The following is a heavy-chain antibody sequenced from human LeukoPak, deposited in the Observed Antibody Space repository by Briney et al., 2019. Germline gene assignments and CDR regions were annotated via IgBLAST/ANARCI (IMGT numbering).Heavy chain of an antibody. V-gene: IGHV4-34*01. J-gene: IGHJ4*02. CDR1: GGSFSGDY. D-gene: IGHD3-3*01. Sequence: PSETLSLTCAVYGGSFSGDYWSWIRQPPGKGLEWSGEINHSGSTNYNPSLKSRVTISVDTSKNQFSLKLSSVTAADTAVYYCARGRPYGYDFWSGYFDYWGQGTLVTVSS. CDR2: INHSGST. CDR3: ARGRPYGYDFWSGYFDY.